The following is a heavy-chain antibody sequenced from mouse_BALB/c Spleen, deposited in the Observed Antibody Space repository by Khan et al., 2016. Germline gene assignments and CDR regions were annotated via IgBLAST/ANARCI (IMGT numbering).Heavy chain of an antibody. CDR1: GFTFTDYY. D-gene: IGHD2-4*01. Sequence: EVELVESGGGLVQPGGSLRLSCATSGFTFTDYYMSWVRQPPGKALEWLGFIRNKANGYTTEYSASVKGRFTISRDNSQSILYLQMNTLRAEDSATYYCARDSYYDYDYYAMDYWGQGTSVTVSS. V-gene: IGHV7-3*02. CDR3: ARDSYYDYDYYAMDY. J-gene: IGHJ4*01. CDR2: IRNKANGYTT.